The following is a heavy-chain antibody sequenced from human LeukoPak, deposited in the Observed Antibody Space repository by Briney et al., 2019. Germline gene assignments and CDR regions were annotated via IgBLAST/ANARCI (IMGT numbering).Heavy chain of an antibody. Sequence: PSETLSLTCSVSGDSISSSSDYWGWIRQPPGKGLEWIGSIYYSGDTYYNPSLKSRLTISVDTSKNHFSLKLSSVTAADAAVYFCARLVAVAANYFDSWGPGTVVTVSS. CDR2: IYYSGDT. CDR1: GDSISSSSDY. V-gene: IGHV4-39*02. D-gene: IGHD6-19*01. CDR3: ARLVAVAANYFDS. J-gene: IGHJ4*02.